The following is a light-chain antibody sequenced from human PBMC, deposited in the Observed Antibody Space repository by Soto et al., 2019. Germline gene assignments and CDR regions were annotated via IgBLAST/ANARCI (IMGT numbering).Light chain of an antibody. Sequence: EIVMTQSPATLSVSPGERATLSCRASQSVYNNLAWYQQKPGQAPRLLIYGASTRATGIPARFSGSGSGTEFTLTISSLQSEDFAVYYCQQYGSSPVTFGPGTKVEIK. J-gene: IGKJ3*01. CDR3: QQYGSSPVT. V-gene: IGKV3-15*01. CDR2: GAS. CDR1: QSVYNN.